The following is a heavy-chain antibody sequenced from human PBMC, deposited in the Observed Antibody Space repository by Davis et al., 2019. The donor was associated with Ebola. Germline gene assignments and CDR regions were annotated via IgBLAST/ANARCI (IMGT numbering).Heavy chain of an antibody. CDR3: ARQGGSYYYYYMDV. V-gene: IGHV4-59*08. CDR1: GGPISRYY. J-gene: IGHJ6*03. Sequence: PSETLSLTCTVSGGPISRYYWSWIRQPPGKGLEWIGYIYYSGSTNYNPSLKSRVTISVGTSKNQFSLKLSSVTAADTAVYYCARQGGSYYYYYMDVGGKGTTVTVSS. D-gene: IGHD3-16*01. CDR2: IYYSGST.